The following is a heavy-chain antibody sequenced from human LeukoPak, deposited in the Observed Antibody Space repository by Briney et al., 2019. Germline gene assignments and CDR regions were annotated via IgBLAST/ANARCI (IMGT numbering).Heavy chain of an antibody. V-gene: IGHV3-21*01. CDR3: ARDEKIVGASGQDY. J-gene: IGHJ4*02. Sequence: KPGGSLRLSCAASGFTFSSYSMNWVRQAPGKGLEWVSSISSSSSYIYYADSVKGRFTISRDNAKNTLFLQMNSLRAEDTAVYYCARDEKIVGASGQDYWGQGTLVTVSS. CDR2: ISSSSSYI. CDR1: GFTFSSYS. D-gene: IGHD1-26*01.